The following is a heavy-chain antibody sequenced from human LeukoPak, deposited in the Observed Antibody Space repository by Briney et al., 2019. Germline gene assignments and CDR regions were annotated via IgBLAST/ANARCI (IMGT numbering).Heavy chain of an antibody. Sequence: GGSLRLSCAASGFTLSSYWVSWVRQAPGKGLEWVANIKQDGSEKYYVDSVKGRFTISRDNAKNSLYLQMNSLRAEDTAVYCCARGSSGWYSNDAFDIWGQGTMVTVSS. CDR3: ARGSSGWYSNDAFDI. V-gene: IGHV3-7*01. J-gene: IGHJ3*02. CDR2: IKQDGSEK. D-gene: IGHD6-19*01. CDR1: GFTLSSYW.